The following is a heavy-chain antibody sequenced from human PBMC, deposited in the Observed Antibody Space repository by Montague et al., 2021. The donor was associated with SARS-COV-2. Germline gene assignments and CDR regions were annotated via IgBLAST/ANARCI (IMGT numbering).Heavy chain of an antibody. V-gene: IGHV4-61*08. CDR3: ARVFPRWLQFDPYFDY. CDR1: GFSLSTSGMC. Sequence: LVKPTQTLTLTCTFSGFSLSTSGMCVSWIRQPPGKGLEWIGYIYYSGSTNYNPSLKGRVTISVDTSKNRFSLKLSSVTAADTAVYYCARVFPRWLQFDPYFDYWGQGTLVTVSS. D-gene: IGHD5-24*01. CDR2: IYYSGST. J-gene: IGHJ4*02.